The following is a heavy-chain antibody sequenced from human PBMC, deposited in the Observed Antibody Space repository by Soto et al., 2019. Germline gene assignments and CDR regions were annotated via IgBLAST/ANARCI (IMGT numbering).Heavy chain of an antibody. Sequence: NPSETLSLTCTVSGGSISSYYWSWIRQPPGKGLEWIGYIYYSGSTSYNPSLRSRVTISVDTSKNQFSLKLSSVTAADTAVYYCAREVYYGSGSYYNVMGAFDIWGQGTMVTVSS. V-gene: IGHV4-59*12. J-gene: IGHJ3*02. D-gene: IGHD3-10*01. CDR2: IYYSGST. CDR1: GGSISSYY. CDR3: AREVYYGSGSYYNVMGAFDI.